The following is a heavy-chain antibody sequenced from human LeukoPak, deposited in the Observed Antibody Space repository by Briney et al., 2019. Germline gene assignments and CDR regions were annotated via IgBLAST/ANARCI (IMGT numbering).Heavy chain of an antibody. CDR2: INPNSGGT. CDR3: ARDLGHYGYAPAGYYYMDV. V-gene: IGHV1-2*02. CDR1: GYTFTGYY. D-gene: IGHD5-18*01. Sequence: ASVKASCKASGYTFTGYYMHWVRQAPGQGLEWMGWINPNSGGTNYAQKFQGRVTMTRDTSISTAYMELSRLRSDDTAVYYCARDLGHYGYAPAGYYYMDVWGKGTTVTVSS. J-gene: IGHJ6*03.